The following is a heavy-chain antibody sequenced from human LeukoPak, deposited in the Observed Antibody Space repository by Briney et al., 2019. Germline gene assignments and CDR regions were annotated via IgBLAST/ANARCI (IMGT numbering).Heavy chain of an antibody. J-gene: IGHJ4*02. Sequence: ASVKVSCKASGYTFTSYDINWVRQATGQGLEWMGWMNPNSGNTGYAQKFQGRVTMTRNTSISTAYMELSSLRSEDTAVYYCARELRGSGSHGVSYWGQGTLVTVSS. D-gene: IGHD3-10*01. CDR1: GYTFTSYD. V-gene: IGHV1-8*01. CDR3: ARELRGSGSHGVSY. CDR2: MNPNSGNT.